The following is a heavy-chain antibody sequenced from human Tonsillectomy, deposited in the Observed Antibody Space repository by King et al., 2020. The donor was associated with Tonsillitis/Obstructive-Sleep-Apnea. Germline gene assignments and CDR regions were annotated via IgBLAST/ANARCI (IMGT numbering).Heavy chain of an antibody. D-gene: IGHD5-12*01. J-gene: IGHJ4*02. CDR3: VRDSGRFRFDY. Sequence: VQLVESGGGLVQTGGSLRLSCVGSGLTLSTHWMSWVRQAPGKGLEWVAKINEDGGQKDYVDSLKGRFTISRGNAKNSLDLQLNSLRVEDTAMYFCVRDSGRFRFDYWGKGTLVTGPS. CDR2: INEDGGQK. V-gene: IGHV3-7*04. CDR1: GLTLSTHW.